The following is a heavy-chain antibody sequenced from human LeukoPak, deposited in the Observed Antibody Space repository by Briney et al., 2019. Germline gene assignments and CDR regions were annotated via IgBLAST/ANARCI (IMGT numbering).Heavy chain of an antibody. J-gene: IGHJ3*02. CDR3: VRDWGLRYFDPSFWAFDI. CDR2: FYYSGST. Sequence: KSSETLSLTCSVSGGSISSSTYFWGWIRQPPGKGLEWIGSFYYSGSTHYNPSLKSRVTISVNTSKNQFSLKLSSVTAADTAVYYCVRDWGLRYFDPSFWAFDIWGQGTMVTVSS. D-gene: IGHD3-9*01. V-gene: IGHV4-39*07. CDR1: GGSISSSTYF.